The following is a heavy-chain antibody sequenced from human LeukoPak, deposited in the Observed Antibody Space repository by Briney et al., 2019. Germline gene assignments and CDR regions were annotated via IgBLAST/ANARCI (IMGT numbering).Heavy chain of an antibody. D-gene: IGHD6-13*01. CDR2: INHSGST. CDR1: GGSFSGYY. CDR3: ARVPSYSSRWFDP. V-gene: IGHV4-34*01. J-gene: IGHJ5*02. Sequence: PSETLSLTCAVYGGSFSGYYWSWIRQPPRKGLEWIGEINHSGSTNYNPSLKSRVTISVDTSKNQFSLKLSSVTAADTAVYYCARVPSYSSRWFDPWGQGTLVTVSS.